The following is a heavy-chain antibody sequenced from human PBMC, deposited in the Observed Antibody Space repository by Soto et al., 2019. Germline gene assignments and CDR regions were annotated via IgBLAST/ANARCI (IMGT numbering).Heavy chain of an antibody. Sequence: GGSLRLSCGASGFTFSSYGMHCVRQAPGKGLEWVAVIWYDGSNKYYADSVKGRFTTSRDNSKNTLYLQMNSLRAEDTAVYYCARDRAYYDILTGYYPNWFDPWGQGTLVTVSS. V-gene: IGHV3-33*01. J-gene: IGHJ5*02. D-gene: IGHD3-9*01. CDR2: IWYDGSNK. CDR3: ARDRAYYDILTGYYPNWFDP. CDR1: GFTFSSYG.